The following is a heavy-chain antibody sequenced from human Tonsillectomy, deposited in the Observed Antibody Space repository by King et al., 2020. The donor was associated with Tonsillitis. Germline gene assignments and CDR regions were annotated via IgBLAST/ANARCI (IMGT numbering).Heavy chain of an antibody. D-gene: IGHD3-16*02. CDR1: GFTFSNYA. CDR2: ISYDGSNK. CDR3: SRSDVISFDY. V-gene: IGHV3-30*04. Sequence: VQLVESGGGVVQPGKSLRLSCAASGFTFSNYAIHWVRQAPGKGLEWVAVISYDGSNKYYADSVRGRFSISRDNSKNTLYLQMKSLRAEDTALYFCSRSDVISFDYWGQGTLVTVSS. J-gene: IGHJ4*02.